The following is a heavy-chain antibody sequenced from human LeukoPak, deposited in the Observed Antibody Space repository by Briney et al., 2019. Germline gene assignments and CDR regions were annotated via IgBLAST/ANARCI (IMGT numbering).Heavy chain of an antibody. J-gene: IGHJ6*03. V-gene: IGHV3-23*01. CDR2: MTGSGGSS. CDR1: GLAFRNFA. CDR3: AKMKGQRLNDYCMDV. Sequence: GGSLRLSCEASGLAFRNFAMSWVRQAPGKGLEWVSVMTGSGGSSYYADSVKGRFTISRDNAKNALYLQMNSLRADDTALYYCAKMKGQRLNDYCMDVWGKGTTVTVSS.